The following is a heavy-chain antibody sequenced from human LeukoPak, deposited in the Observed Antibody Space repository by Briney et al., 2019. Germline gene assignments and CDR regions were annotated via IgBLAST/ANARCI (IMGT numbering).Heavy chain of an antibody. V-gene: IGHV3-7*01. D-gene: IGHD3-3*01. J-gene: IGHJ5*02. CDR3: ARDEIPSDFWSGSGP. CDR1: GFTFSRYW. Sequence: GGSLRLSCAASGFTFSRYWMTWVRQAPGKGLEWVANIKQDGSAKYYVDSVKGRFTISRDNTKNSLYLQMNSPRVEDTALYYCARDEIPSDFWSGSGPWGQGTLVTVSS. CDR2: IKQDGSAK.